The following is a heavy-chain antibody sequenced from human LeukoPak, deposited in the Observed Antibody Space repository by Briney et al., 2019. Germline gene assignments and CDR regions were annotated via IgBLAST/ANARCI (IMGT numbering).Heavy chain of an antibody. V-gene: IGHV3-30*04. J-gene: IGHJ4*02. CDR2: ISYDGSYE. CDR1: GFTFNTYT. Sequence: PGRSLRLSCAASGFTFNTYTMNWVRQAPGKGLEWVAVISYDGSYEKYAESVRGRFTISRDNSNNMVSLQMNSLRNGDTAVYFCARSLEWVRILGIDHWGQGTLVTVSS. CDR3: ARSLEWVRILGIDH. D-gene: IGHD2/OR15-2a*01.